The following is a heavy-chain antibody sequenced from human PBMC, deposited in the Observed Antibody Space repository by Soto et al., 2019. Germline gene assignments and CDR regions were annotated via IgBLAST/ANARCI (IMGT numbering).Heavy chain of an antibody. D-gene: IGHD3-10*01. J-gene: IGHJ4*02. CDR2: TRNKANSYTT. V-gene: IGHV3-72*01. CDR1: GFTFSDHY. CDR3: AREGIPYYYGSGREYYFDY. Sequence: EVQLVESGGGLVQPGGSLRLSCAASGFTFSDHYMDWVRQAPGKGLEWVGRTRNKANSYTTEYAASVKGRFTISRDDSKNSLYLQMNSLKTEDTAVYYCAREGIPYYYGSGREYYFDYWGQGTLVTVSS.